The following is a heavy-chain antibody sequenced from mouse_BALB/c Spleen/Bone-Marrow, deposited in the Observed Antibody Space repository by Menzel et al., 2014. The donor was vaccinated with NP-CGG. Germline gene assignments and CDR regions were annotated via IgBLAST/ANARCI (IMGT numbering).Heavy chain of an antibody. CDR2: ISDGGSYT. Sequence: EVHLVESGGGLVKPGGSLKLPCAASGFTFSDYYMYWVRQTPEKRLEWVATISDGGSYTYYPDSVKGRFTISRDNAKNNLYLQMSSLKSEDTAMYYCARDTIGTTWFAYWGQGTLVTVSA. J-gene: IGHJ3*01. V-gene: IGHV5-4*02. CDR3: ARDTIGTTWFAY. D-gene: IGHD2-14*01. CDR1: GFTFSDYY.